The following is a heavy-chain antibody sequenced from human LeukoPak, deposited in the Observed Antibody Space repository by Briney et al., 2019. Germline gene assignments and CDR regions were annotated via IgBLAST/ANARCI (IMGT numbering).Heavy chain of an antibody. CDR2: ISAYNGNT. J-gene: IGHJ4*02. V-gene: IGHV1-18*01. CDR1: GYTFTSYA. Sequence: ASVKVSCKASGYTFTSYAMHWVRQAPGQRLEWMGWISAYNGNTNYAQKLQGRVTMTTDTSTSTAYMELRSLRSDDTAVYYCARVKYGSGELPHYWGQGTLVTVSS. D-gene: IGHD3-10*01. CDR3: ARVKYGSGELPHY.